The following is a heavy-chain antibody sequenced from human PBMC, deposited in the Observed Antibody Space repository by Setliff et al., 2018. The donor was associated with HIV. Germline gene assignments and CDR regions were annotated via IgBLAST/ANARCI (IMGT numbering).Heavy chain of an antibody. CDR2: ISAYYGNT. V-gene: IGHV1-18*01. CDR3: ARENEGGAFDI. Sequence: GASVKVSCKASGYTFINFGISWVRQAPGQGLEWMGWISAYYGNTNSAQRLQGRVTLTTDTSTSTAYMDLRSLRSDDTAVYFCARENEGGAFDIWGQGTMVTVSS. D-gene: IGHD1-1*01. CDR1: GYTFINFG. J-gene: IGHJ3*02.